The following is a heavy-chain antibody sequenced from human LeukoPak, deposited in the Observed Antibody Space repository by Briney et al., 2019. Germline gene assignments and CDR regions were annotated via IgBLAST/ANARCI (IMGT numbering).Heavy chain of an antibody. Sequence: SETLSLTCAVYGGSFSGYYWSWIRQPPGKGLEWIGEINHSGSTNYNPSLKSRVTISVDTSKNQFSLKLSSVTAADTAVYYCARALRITMVRGARRAYYFDYWGQGTLVTVSS. CDR2: INHSGST. D-gene: IGHD3-10*01. V-gene: IGHV4-34*01. J-gene: IGHJ4*02. CDR1: GGSFSGYY. CDR3: ARALRITMVRGARRAYYFDY.